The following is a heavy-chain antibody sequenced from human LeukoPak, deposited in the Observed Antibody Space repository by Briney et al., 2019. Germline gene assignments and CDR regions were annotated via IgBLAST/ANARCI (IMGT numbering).Heavy chain of an antibody. CDR3: AKDRGYSSSWYDY. V-gene: IGHV3-23*01. CDR2: ISGSGGST. CDR1: GFTFSSYA. J-gene: IGHJ4*02. D-gene: IGHD6-13*01. Sequence: GGSLRLSCAASGFTFSSYAMSWVRQAPGKGLEWVSAISGSGGSTYYADSVKGRFTISRDNSKNTLYLLMNSLRAEDTAVYYCAKDRGYSSSWYDYWGQGTLVTVSS.